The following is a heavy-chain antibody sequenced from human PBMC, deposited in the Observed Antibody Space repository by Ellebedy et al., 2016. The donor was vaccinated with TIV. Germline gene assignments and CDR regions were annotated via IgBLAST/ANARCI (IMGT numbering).Heavy chain of an antibody. CDR3: ARQSVYDSSLDY. J-gene: IGHJ4*02. Sequence: MPSETLSLTCTVSGGSISSSSYYRGWIRQPPGKGLEWIGIIYYSGSTYYNPSLKSRVTISVDTSKNQFSLKLSSVTAADTAVYYCARQSVYDSSLDYWGQGTLVTVSS. D-gene: IGHD3-22*01. CDR1: GGSISSSSYY. V-gene: IGHV4-39*01. CDR2: IYYSGST.